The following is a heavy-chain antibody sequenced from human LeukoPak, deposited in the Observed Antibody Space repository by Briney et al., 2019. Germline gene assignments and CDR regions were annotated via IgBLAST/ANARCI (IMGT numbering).Heavy chain of an antibody. V-gene: IGHV1-2*06. CDR3: ARVRYYGSGSYSDY. CDR1: GYTFTGYY. J-gene: IGHJ4*02. D-gene: IGHD3-10*01. CDR2: INPNSGGT. Sequence: ASVKVSCKAPGYTFTGYYMHWVRQAPGQGLEWMGRINPNSGGTNYAQKFQGRVTMTRDTSISTAYMELSRLRSDDTAVYYCARVRYYGSGSYSDYWGQGTLVTVSS.